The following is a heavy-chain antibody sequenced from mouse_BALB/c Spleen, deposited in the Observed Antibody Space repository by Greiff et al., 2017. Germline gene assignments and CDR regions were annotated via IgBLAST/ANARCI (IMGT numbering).Heavy chain of an antibody. CDR2: ISSGGST. D-gene: IGHD1-1*01. CDR3: ARGQGTTGAMDY. V-gene: IGHV5-6-5*01. J-gene: IGHJ4*01. Sequence: DVMLVESGGGLVKPGGSLKLSCAASGFTFSSYAMSWVRQTPEKRLEWVASISSGGSTYYPDSVKGRFTISRDNARNILYLQMSSLRSEDTAMYYCARGQGTTGAMDYWGQGTSVTVSS. CDR1: GFTFSSYA.